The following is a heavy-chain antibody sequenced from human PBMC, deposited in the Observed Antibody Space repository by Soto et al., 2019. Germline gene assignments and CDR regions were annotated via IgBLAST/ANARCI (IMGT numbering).Heavy chain of an antibody. CDR1: GFSFSSYI. CDR3: ARDRIQVWAYVGLFDI. CDR2: ISYDGRNE. J-gene: IGHJ3*02. D-gene: IGHD5-18*01. V-gene: IGHV3-30*04. Sequence: PGGSLRLSCAASGFSFSSYIMHWVRQAPGKGLEWVAAISYDGRNEAYLESVRGRFTISRDNSKNTVDLQMTSLSPEDSAVYFCARDRIQVWAYVGLFDIWGQGTMVTVSS.